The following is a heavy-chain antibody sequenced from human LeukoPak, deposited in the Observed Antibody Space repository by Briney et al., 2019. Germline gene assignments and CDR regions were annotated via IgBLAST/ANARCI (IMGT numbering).Heavy chain of an antibody. V-gene: IGHV3-9*01. D-gene: IGHD6-19*01. CDR1: GFTFDDYA. CDR3: AKGYSGWYVFDY. J-gene: IGHJ4*02. Sequence: QPGGSLRPSCAASGFTFDDYAMHWVRQAPGKGLEWVSGISWNSGSIGYADSVKGRFTISRDNAKNPLYLQMNSLRAEDTALYYCAKGYSGWYVFDYWGQGTLVTVSS. CDR2: ISWNSGSI.